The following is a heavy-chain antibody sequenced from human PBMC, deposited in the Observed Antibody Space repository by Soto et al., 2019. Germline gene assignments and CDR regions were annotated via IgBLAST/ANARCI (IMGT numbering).Heavy chain of an antibody. V-gene: IGHV1-18*01. CDR1: GYSFTDYG. J-gene: IGHJ4*02. CDR2: ISAYNGNT. Sequence: ASVKVSCKASGYSFTDYGVSWVRQAPGQGLEWMGWISAYNGNTNYAQKLQGRVTMTTDTSTSTAYMELRSLRSDDTAVYYCARDTAAAGIFDYWGQGTLVTVSS. CDR3: ARDTAAAGIFDY. D-gene: IGHD6-13*01.